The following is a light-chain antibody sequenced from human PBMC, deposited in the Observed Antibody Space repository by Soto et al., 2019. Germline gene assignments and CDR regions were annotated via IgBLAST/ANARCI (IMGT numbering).Light chain of an antibody. V-gene: IGKV3-20*01. J-gene: IGKJ1*01. Sequence: EIVMTQSPGTLSLSPGERATFSCRASQSVSSSYIAWYQQKPGQAPRLLIYGASTRATGIPDRFSGSGSGTDFTLTIARLEPGDFAVYYCQQYGNSPQTFGQGTKVDIK. CDR3: QQYGNSPQT. CDR2: GAS. CDR1: QSVSSSY.